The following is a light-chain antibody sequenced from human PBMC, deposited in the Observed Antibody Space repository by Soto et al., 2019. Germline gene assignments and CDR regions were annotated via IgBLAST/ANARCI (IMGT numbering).Light chain of an antibody. CDR1: SSDIGTYNY. CDR3: TSYISSIIKWV. V-gene: IGLV2-14*01. CDR2: EVS. Sequence: QSALTQPASVSGSPGQSITISCTGTSSDIGTYNYVSWYQQHPGKAPKLMIYEVSNRPSGVSNRFSGSKSGNTASLTISGLQAEDEADYYCTSYISSIIKWVFGGGTKLTVL. J-gene: IGLJ3*02.